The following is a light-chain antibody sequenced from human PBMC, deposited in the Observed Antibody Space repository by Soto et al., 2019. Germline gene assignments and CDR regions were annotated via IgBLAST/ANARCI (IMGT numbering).Light chain of an antibody. V-gene: IGLV2-14*01. Sequence: QAALTHPASVSGSPGQSITISCTGTRSDVGGYNFVSWYQQHPGKAPTLIISDVSNRPSGVSTRFSGSKSGNTASLTISGLQAEDEADYYCSSYTSINTHFFGTGNK. CDR3: SSYTSINTHF. J-gene: IGLJ1*01. CDR1: RSDVGGYNF. CDR2: DVS.